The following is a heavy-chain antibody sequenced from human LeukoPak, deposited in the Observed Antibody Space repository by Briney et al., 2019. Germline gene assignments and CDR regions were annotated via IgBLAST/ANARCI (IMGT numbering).Heavy chain of an antibody. CDR3: ARDKSSSWLRRADAFDI. Sequence: PGGSLRLSCAASGFTFSSYSMNWVRQAPGKGLEWVSSISSSSSYIYYADSVKGRFTISRDNAKNSLYLQMNSLRAEDTAVYYCARDKSSSWLRRADAFDIWGQGTMVTVSS. CDR1: GFTFSSYS. J-gene: IGHJ3*02. CDR2: ISSSSSYI. V-gene: IGHV3-21*01. D-gene: IGHD6-13*01.